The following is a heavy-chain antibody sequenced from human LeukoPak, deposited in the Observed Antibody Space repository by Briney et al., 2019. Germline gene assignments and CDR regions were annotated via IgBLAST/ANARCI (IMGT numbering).Heavy chain of an antibody. Sequence: SETLSLTCTVSGGSISSYYWSWIRQPPGKGLGWIGYIYYSGSTNYNPSLKSRVTISVDTSKNQFSLKLSSVTAADTAVYYCARIRPRDGYPKDKYDAFDIWGQGTMVTVSS. CDR1: GGSISSYY. D-gene: IGHD5-12*01. V-gene: IGHV4-59*01. CDR2: IYYSGST. CDR3: ARIRPRDGYPKDKYDAFDI. J-gene: IGHJ3*02.